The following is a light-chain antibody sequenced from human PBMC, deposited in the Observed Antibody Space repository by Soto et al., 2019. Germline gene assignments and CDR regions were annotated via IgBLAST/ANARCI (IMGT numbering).Light chain of an antibody. CDR2: KAS. J-gene: IGKJ5*01. CDR3: QHYNSYSEA. CDR1: QSISSW. Sequence: DIQMTQSPSTLSASVGDRVTIICRASQSISSWLAWYQQKAGKAPKLLISKASNLDSGVPSRFSGSGSGTEFTLTISSLQPDDFATYYCQHYNSYSEAFGQGTQLEIK. V-gene: IGKV1-5*03.